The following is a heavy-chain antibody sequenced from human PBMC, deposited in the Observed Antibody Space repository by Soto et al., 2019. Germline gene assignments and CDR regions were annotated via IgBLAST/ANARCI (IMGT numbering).Heavy chain of an antibody. D-gene: IGHD6-13*01. CDR3: ARSQAAAGDNDLTFDY. CDR1: GYSFTSYW. V-gene: IGHV5-10-1*01. J-gene: IGHJ4*02. Sequence: EVQLVQSGAEVKKPGESLRISCKGSGYSFTSYWISWVRQMPGKGLEWMGRIDPSDSYTNYSPSFQGHVTISADKSISTAYLQWSSRKASDTAMYYCARSQAAAGDNDLTFDYWGQGTLVTVSS. CDR2: IDPSDSYT.